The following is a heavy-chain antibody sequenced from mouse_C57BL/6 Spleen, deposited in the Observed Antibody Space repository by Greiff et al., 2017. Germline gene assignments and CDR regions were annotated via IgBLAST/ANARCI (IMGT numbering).Heavy chain of an antibody. D-gene: IGHD3-2*02. CDR2: IYPGSGNT. CDR3: ARSGDSWFAD. Sequence: VQLQQSGAELVRPGASVKLSCKASGYTFTDYYINWVKQRPGQGLEWIARIYPGSGNTYYNEKFKGKATLTAEKSSSTAYMQLSSLTSEDSAVYFCARSGDSWFADWGQGTLVTVSA. V-gene: IGHV1-76*01. J-gene: IGHJ3*01. CDR1: GYTFTDYY.